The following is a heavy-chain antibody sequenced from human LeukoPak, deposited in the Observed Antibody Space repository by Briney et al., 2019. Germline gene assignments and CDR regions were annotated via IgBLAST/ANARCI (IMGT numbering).Heavy chain of an antibody. CDR3: ARGGEWLAYYCYYGMDV. J-gene: IGHJ6*02. D-gene: IGHD6-19*01. CDR2: IYYSGST. CDR1: GGSISSYY. Sequence: PSETLSLTCTVSGGSISSYYWSWIRQPPGKGLEWIGYIYYSGSTNYNPSLKSRVTISVDTSKNQFSLKLSSVTAADTAVYYCARGGEWLAYYCYYGMDVWGQGTTVTVSS. V-gene: IGHV4-59*01.